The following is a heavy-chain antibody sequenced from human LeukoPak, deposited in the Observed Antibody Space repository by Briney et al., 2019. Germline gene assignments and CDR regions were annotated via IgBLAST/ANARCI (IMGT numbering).Heavy chain of an antibody. D-gene: IGHD3-9*01. CDR2: IWYDGSNK. Sequence: GGSLRLSCAASGFTFSSYGMHWVRQAPGKGLEWVADIWYDGSNKYYADSVKGRFTISRDNSKNTLYLQMNSLRAEDTAVYYCARGKYDILTGSDPYGMDVWGQGTKVTVSS. CDR3: ARGKYDILTGSDPYGMDV. CDR1: GFTFSSYG. V-gene: IGHV3-33*01. J-gene: IGHJ6*02.